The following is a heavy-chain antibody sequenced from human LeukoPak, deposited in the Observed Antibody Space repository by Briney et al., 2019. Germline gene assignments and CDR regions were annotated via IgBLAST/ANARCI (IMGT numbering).Heavy chain of an antibody. D-gene: IGHD3-22*01. CDR3: ARGPTYYYNSSGYSFFFQH. Sequence: SETLSLTCAVYGGSFSGYYWSWIRQPPGKGLEWIGEINHSGSTNYNPSLKSRVTISVDTSKNQFSLKLSSVTAADTAVYYCARGPTYYYNSSGYSFFFQHWGQGTLVTVSS. V-gene: IGHV4-34*01. J-gene: IGHJ1*01. CDR1: GGSFSGYY. CDR2: INHSGST.